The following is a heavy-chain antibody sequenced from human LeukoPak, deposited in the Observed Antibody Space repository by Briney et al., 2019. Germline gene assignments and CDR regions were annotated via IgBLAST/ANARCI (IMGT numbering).Heavy chain of an antibody. D-gene: IGHD3-16*01. CDR3: ARGGNLVYWFDP. J-gene: IGHJ5*02. CDR1: GGSISSGGYY. V-gene: IGHV4-31*03. CDR2: IYYSGST. Sequence: PSQTQSLTCTVSGGSISSGGYYWSWIRQHPGKGLEWIGYIYYSGSTYYNPSLKSRVTISVDTSKNQFSLKLSSVTAADTAVYYCARGGNLVYWFDPWGQGTLVTVSS.